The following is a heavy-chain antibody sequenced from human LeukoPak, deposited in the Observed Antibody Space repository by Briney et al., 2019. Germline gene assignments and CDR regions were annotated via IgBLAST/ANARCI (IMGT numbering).Heavy chain of an antibody. CDR1: GGSISSSSYY. J-gene: IGHJ4*02. V-gene: IGHV4-39*02. CDR2: IFYSGNT. D-gene: IGHD3-10*01. Sequence: SETLSLTCTVSGGSISSSSYYWGWIRQPPGKGLEWIGSIFYSGNTYYNASLKSRVTISVDTSKNHFSLKLSSATSADTAVYYCARRSSGGGLFDYWGQGTLVTVSS. CDR3: ARRSSGGGLFDY.